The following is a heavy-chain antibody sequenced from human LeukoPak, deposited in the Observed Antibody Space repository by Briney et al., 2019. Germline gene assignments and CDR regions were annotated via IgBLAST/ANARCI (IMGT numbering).Heavy chain of an antibody. CDR1: GFTFSSYE. CDR2: IYSGGST. CDR3: ARQEVVEDTFDI. Sequence: GGSLRLSCAASGFTFSSYEMNWVRQAPGKGLEWVSIIYSGGSTYYADSVKGRFTISRDNPKNTLYLQMNSLRAEDTAVYYCARQEVVEDTFDIWGQGTMVTVSS. V-gene: IGHV3-66*04. D-gene: IGHD2-15*01. J-gene: IGHJ3*02.